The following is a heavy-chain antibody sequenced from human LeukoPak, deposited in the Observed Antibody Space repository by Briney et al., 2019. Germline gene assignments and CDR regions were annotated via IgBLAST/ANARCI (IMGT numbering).Heavy chain of an antibody. CDR3: ARDQEGFDY. Sequence: ASVKVSCKASGYTFTSNYIHWVRQAPGQGLEWMGMIYPWDGSTSYAQKFQDRVTVTRDTSTSTVHMELSGLRSEDTAVYYCARDQEGFDYWGQGTLVTVSS. J-gene: IGHJ4*02. CDR2: IYPWDGST. CDR1: GYTFTSNY. V-gene: IGHV1-46*01.